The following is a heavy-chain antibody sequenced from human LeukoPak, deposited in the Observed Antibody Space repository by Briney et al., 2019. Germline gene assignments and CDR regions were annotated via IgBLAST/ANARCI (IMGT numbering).Heavy chain of an antibody. CDR3: ARHVYSTYSDAFDI. D-gene: IGHD6-13*01. CDR1: GGSISSYY. CDR2: IYTSGST. Sequence: SETLSLTCTVSGGSISSYYWSWIRQPPGKGLEWIGYIYTSGSTNYNPSLKSRVTISVDTSKNQFSLKLSSVTAADTAVYYCARHVYSTYSDAFDIWGQGTMVTVSS. V-gene: IGHV4-4*09. J-gene: IGHJ3*02.